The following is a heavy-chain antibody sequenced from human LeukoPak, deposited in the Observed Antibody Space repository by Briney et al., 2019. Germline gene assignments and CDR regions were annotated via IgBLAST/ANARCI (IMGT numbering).Heavy chain of an antibody. CDR3: ARALRGYSFDY. Sequence: SETPSLTCTVSGGSIRSYYWSWIRQPPGKGLEWIGYIYYSGSTNYNPSLKSRVTISVDTSKNQFSLKLSSVTAADTAVYYCARALRGYSFDYWGQGTLVTVSS. CDR1: GGSIRSYY. CDR2: IYYSGST. V-gene: IGHV4-59*01. D-gene: IGHD5-18*01. J-gene: IGHJ4*02.